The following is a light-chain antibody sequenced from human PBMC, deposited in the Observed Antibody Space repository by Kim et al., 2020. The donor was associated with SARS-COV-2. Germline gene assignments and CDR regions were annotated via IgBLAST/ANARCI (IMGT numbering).Light chain of an antibody. CDR3: CSYAGSMTYV. Sequence: GQSISIPCTGTGSDVGNHDLVSWFHHHPGKAPKLLIYDVNKRPSGISNRFSGSKSGNTASLTISGLQAEDEADFYCCSYAGSMTYVFGSGTKVTVL. CDR1: GSDVGNHDL. CDR2: DVN. J-gene: IGLJ1*01. V-gene: IGLV2-23*02.